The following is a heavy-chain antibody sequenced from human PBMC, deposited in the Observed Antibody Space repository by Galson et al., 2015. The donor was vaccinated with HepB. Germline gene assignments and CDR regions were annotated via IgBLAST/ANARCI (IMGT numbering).Heavy chain of an antibody. V-gene: IGHV1-18*01. CDR1: GYPFSSYS. Sequence: SVKVSCKASGYPFSSYSITWVRQAPGQGLEWVGWISPYNRATNYARKLQGRVTMTTDTSTNTAYMELRSLRSDDTAVYYCARGALVVVVNATQNNWFDPWGQGTPVTVSS. D-gene: IGHD2-15*01. J-gene: IGHJ5*02. CDR3: ARGALVVVVNATQNNWFDP. CDR2: ISPYNRAT.